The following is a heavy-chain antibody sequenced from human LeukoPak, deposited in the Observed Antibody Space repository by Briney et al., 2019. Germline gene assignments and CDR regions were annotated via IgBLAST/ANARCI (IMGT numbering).Heavy chain of an antibody. CDR3: ARDGGYSSSWSGY. CDR1: GYTFTSYG. Sequence: ASVKVSCKASGYTFTSYGISWVRQAPGQGLEGMGWISAYNGNTNYAQKLQGRVTMTTDIFTSTAYMELGSLRSDDTAVYYCARDGGYSSSWSGYWGEGKPGHRLL. J-gene: IGHJ4*02. D-gene: IGHD6-13*01. CDR2: ISAYNGNT. V-gene: IGHV1-18*01.